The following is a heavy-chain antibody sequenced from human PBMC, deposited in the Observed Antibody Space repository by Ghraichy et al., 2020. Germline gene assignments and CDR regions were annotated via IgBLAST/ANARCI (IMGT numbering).Heavy chain of an antibody. CDR1: NGSFSGYY. D-gene: IGHD3-16*01. CDR2: IDQSGST. CDR3: ASVKWRGDPYTYYGMDI. V-gene: IGHV4-34*01. Sequence: SETLSLTCAVYNGSFSGYYWSWIRQPPGKGLEWIGEIDQSGSTYYTPSLKSRVTLSVDTSKSQVSLKLSSLTAADTAVYYCASVKWRGDPYTYYGMDIWGQGTGVTVSS. J-gene: IGHJ6*02.